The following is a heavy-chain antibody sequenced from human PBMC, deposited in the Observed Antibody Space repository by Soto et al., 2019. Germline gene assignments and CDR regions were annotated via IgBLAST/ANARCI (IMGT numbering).Heavy chain of an antibody. D-gene: IGHD3-10*01. CDR2: INPILSMS. Sequence: QVRLVQSGAEVKRPGPSVKVSCKASGDTFTSFSLNWVQRAPGLGLEWMGRINPILSMSNYAQRFQGRVTMTADKSTSTAYMELSSLRSEDTAIYYCASSYGSGYRAFDYWGQGALVTVSS. CDR1: GDTFTSFS. V-gene: IGHV1-69*02. CDR3: ASSYGSGYRAFDY. J-gene: IGHJ4*02.